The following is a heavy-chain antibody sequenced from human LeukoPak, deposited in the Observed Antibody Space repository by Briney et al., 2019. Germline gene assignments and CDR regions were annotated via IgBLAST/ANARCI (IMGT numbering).Heavy chain of an antibody. D-gene: IGHD1-26*01. CDR2: ISSSSSYI. V-gene: IGHV3-21*04. CDR1: GFTFSSYS. J-gene: IGHJ4*02. Sequence: TSGRSLRLSCAASGFTFSSYSMNWVRQAPGKGLEWVSSISSSSSYIYYADSVKGRFTISRDNSKNTLYLQMNSLRAEDTAVYYCAKDGVGARPSDYWGQGTLVTVSS. CDR3: AKDGVGARPSDY.